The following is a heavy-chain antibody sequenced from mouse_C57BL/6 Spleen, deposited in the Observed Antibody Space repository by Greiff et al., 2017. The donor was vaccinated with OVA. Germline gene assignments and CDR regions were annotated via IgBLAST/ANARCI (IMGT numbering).Heavy chain of an antibody. Sequence: VQLQQSGAELVRPGASVKLSCTASGFNIKDYYMHWVKQRPEQGLEWIGRIDPEDGDTEYAPKFQGKATMTADTSSNTAYLPLSSLTSEDTAVYYCTTGFYITTVVDYWGQGTTLTVSS. J-gene: IGHJ2*01. D-gene: IGHD1-1*01. CDR3: TTGFYITTVVDY. V-gene: IGHV14-1*01. CDR2: IDPEDGDT. CDR1: GFNIKDYY.